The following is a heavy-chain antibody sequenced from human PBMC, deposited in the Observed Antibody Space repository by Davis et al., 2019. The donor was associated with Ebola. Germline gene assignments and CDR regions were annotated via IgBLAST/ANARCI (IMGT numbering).Heavy chain of an antibody. Sequence: ASAKVSCKASGYTFASYGISWVRQAPGQGLEWMGWISAFNSNTNYAQKLQGRVTMTTDTSTSTAYMELRSLTSDDTAVYYCARAANWNYLPDYWGQGTLVTVSS. J-gene: IGHJ4*02. CDR3: ARAANWNYLPDY. V-gene: IGHV1-18*01. CDR1: GYTFASYG. D-gene: IGHD1-7*01. CDR2: ISAFNSNT.